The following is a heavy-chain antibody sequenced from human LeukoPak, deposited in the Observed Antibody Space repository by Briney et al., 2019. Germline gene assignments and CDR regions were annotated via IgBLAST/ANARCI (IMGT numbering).Heavy chain of an antibody. CDR3: ARVLTVYSAYGPRFDP. CDR2: ITYSGST. D-gene: IGHD5-12*01. V-gene: IGHV4-59*01. J-gene: IGHJ5*02. Sequence: SESLSLTCTVSGGSITSFHWSWIRQTPGKGLEWIGYITYSGSTNYKPPLKSRVSMSLDTSKNQFSLKLTSVTAADTAVYYCARVLTVYSAYGPRFDPWGQGTLVTVSS. CDR1: GGSITSFH.